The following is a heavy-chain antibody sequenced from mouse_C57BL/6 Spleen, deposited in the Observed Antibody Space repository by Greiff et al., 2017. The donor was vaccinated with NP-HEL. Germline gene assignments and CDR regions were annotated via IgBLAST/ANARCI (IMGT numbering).Heavy chain of an antibody. D-gene: IGHD1-1*01. Sequence: EVQLQQSGPELVKPGASVKISCKASGYTFTDYYMNWVKQSHGKSLEWIGDINPNNGGTSYNQKFKGKATLTVDKSSSTAYMELRSLTSEDSAVYYCAGDYYGSRRGAWFAYWGQGTLVTVSA. V-gene: IGHV1-26*01. J-gene: IGHJ3*01. CDR3: AGDYYGSRRGAWFAY. CDR1: GYTFTDYY. CDR2: INPNNGGT.